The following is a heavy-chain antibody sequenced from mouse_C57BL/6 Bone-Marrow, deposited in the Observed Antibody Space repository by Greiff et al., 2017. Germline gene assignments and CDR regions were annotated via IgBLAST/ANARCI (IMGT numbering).Heavy chain of an antibody. J-gene: IGHJ4*01. CDR2: IYPGDGDT. Sequence: QVQLQQSGPELVKPGASVKISCQASGYAFSSSWMNWVKQRPGKGLEWIGRIYPGDGDTNYTGKFKGKAPLTADKSSSTAYMQRSSLSSELSAVYFCARLLITTVIASYYYAMDYWGQGTSVTVSS. V-gene: IGHV1-82*01. CDR1: GYAFSSSW. D-gene: IGHD1-1*01. CDR3: ARLLITTVIASYYYAMDY.